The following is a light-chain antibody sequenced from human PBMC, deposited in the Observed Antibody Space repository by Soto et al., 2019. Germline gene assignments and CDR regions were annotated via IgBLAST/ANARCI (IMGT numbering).Light chain of an antibody. CDR3: SSFTSSSTLV. J-gene: IGLJ3*02. CDR2: EVS. CDR1: SSDVGGYNY. Sequence: QSALTQPASVSGSPGQSITISCTGTSSDVGGYNYVSWYQQYPGKAPKLMIFEVSNRPSGVSNRFSGSKSGNTASLTISGLQTEDEADYYCSSFTSSSTLVFGGRTKLTVL. V-gene: IGLV2-14*01.